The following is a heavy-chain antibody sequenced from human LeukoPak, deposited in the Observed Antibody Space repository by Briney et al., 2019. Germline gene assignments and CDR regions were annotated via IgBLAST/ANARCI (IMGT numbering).Heavy chain of an antibody. Sequence: SETLSLTCTVSGGSISSYYWSWIRQPPGKGLEWIGYISYSGSTNYNPSLKSRVTISVDTSKNQFSLQLSSVTAADTAVYYCARSTWLLDKWGQGTLVTVSS. CDR1: GGSISSYY. CDR2: ISYSGST. D-gene: IGHD3-22*01. CDR3: ARSTWLLDK. V-gene: IGHV4-59*01. J-gene: IGHJ4*02.